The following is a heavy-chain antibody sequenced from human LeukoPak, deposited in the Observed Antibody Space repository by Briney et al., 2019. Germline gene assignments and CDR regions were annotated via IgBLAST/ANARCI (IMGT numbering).Heavy chain of an antibody. CDR3: ARGPPKPYSSGWYYRYYFDY. CDR1: GGAFSGYY. D-gene: IGHD6-19*01. Sequence: SGTPALTCAVYGGAFSGYYWSWIRQPPGKGLEWSGGIKHSGSTNYNPSLKSRVTISVDTSKNQFSLKLSSVTAADTAVYYCARGPPKPYSSGWYYRYYFDYWGQGTLVTVSS. CDR2: IKHSGST. V-gene: IGHV4-34*01. J-gene: IGHJ4*02.